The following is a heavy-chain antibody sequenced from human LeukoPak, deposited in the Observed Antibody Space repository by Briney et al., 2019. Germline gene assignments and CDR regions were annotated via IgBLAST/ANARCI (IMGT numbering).Heavy chain of an antibody. D-gene: IGHD1-26*01. V-gene: IGHV4-59*01. Sequence: SETLSLTCTVSGGSISSYYWSWIRQPPGKGLEWIRYIYYSGSTNYNPSLKSRVTISVDTSKNQFSLKLSSVTAADTAVYYCVRSGSYYWGIDYWGQGTLVTVSS. CDR1: GGSISSYY. CDR3: VRSGSYYWGIDY. CDR2: IYYSGST. J-gene: IGHJ4*02.